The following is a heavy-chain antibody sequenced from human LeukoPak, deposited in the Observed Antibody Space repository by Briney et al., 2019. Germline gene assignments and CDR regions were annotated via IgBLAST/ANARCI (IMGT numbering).Heavy chain of an antibody. Sequence: GGSLRLSCAASGLTFTTESFRGVGEAPGKGLEWVSGISASGGDTFYADSVKGRFTISRDSSKNTLSLQMNSLRGEDTAIYYCAKDVRRCNGACTWGQGTLVTVSS. CDR1: GLTFTTES. D-gene: IGHD2-8*01. CDR3: AKDVRRCNGACT. V-gene: IGHV3-23*01. CDR2: ISASGGDT. J-gene: IGHJ5*02.